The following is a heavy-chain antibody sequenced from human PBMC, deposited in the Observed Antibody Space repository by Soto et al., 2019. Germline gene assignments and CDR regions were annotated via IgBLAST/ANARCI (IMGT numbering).Heavy chain of an antibody. CDR2: AHHSGRT. J-gene: IGHJ4*02. D-gene: IGHD1-26*01. CDR3: ARSEATGLYY. V-gene: IGHV4-4*02. Sequence: QVQLQESGPGLVKPSGTLSLTCTVSGGSMTSSNWWHWVRQSPGKGLEWIGEAHHSGRTSYNPALKRRVTISVDKSKNHFSLKLSSVTAADKAVYYGARSEATGLYYWGQGTLVTVSS. CDR1: GGSMTSSNW.